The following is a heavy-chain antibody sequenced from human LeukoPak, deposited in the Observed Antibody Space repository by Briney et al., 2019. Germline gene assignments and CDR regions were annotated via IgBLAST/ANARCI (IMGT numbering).Heavy chain of an antibody. CDR2: MYYSGSN. J-gene: IGHJ6*03. V-gene: IGHV4-39*01. D-gene: IGHD2-2*01. CDR1: GGSISSSSYY. Sequence: SETLSLTCTVSGGSISSSSYYWGWIRQPRGKGVEWNGSMYYSGSNYYNQSRKSRFTISVEKAKNQFSLKLSSVTAADTAVYYCARYAVPAALYYYYYYMDVWGKGTTVTVSS. CDR3: ARYAVPAALYYYYYYMDV.